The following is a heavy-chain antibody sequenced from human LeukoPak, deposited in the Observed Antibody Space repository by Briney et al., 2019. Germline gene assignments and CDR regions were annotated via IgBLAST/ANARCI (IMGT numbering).Heavy chain of an antibody. CDR1: GFTFINYG. CDR3: TRDSPPRDSRYYFDY. D-gene: IGHD2-21*02. CDR2: ISGYNGRT. Sequence: GASVKVSCKASGFTFINYGFTWVRHAPGQGPELMGWISGYNGRTDYAQKFQDRVHMTTDTSTSTVYMELRSLTSDDTAVYYCTRDSPPRDSRYYFDYWGQGTLVTVSS. V-gene: IGHV1-18*04. J-gene: IGHJ4*02.